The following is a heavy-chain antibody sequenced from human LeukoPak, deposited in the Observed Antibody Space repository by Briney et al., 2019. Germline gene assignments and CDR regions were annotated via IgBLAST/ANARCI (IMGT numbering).Heavy chain of an antibody. CDR3: ASGRHSSGWTHYFDY. D-gene: IGHD3-22*01. Sequence: GGSLRLSCAASGFTFSSSRMNWVRQAPGKGLEWVAVISYDGSNKYYADSVKGRFTISRDNSKNTLYLQMNSLRAEDTAVYYCASGRHSSGWTHYFDYWGQGTLVTVSS. J-gene: IGHJ4*02. CDR2: ISYDGSNK. CDR1: GFTFSSSR. V-gene: IGHV3-30-3*01.